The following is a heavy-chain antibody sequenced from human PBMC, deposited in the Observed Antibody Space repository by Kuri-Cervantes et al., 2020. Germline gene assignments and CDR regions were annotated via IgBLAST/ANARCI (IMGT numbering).Heavy chain of an antibody. V-gene: IGHV3-7*01. J-gene: IGHJ6*02. CDR2: IKQDGSEK. CDR3: ARDRAYWVVNGMDV. Sequence: GGSLRLSCAASGFTFSSYWISWVRQAPGKGLEWVANIKQDGSEKYYVDSVKGRFTISRDNAKNSLYLQMNSLRAEDTAVYYCARDRAYWVVNGMDVWGQGTTVTVSS. D-gene: IGHD2-8*02. CDR1: GFTFSSYW.